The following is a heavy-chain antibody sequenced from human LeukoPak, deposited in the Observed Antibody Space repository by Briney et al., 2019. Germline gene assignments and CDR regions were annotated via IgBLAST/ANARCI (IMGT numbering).Heavy chain of an antibody. CDR1: GGSFSGYY. CDR3: ARGLANLAVAGSYRY. V-gene: IGHV4-34*01. CDR2: INHSGST. D-gene: IGHD6-19*01. Sequence: SETLSLTCAVYGGSFSGYYWSWIRQPPGKGLEWIGEINHSGSTNYNPSLKSRVTISVDTSKNQFSLKLSSVTAADTAVYYCARGLANLAVAGSYRYWGQGTLVTVSS. J-gene: IGHJ4*02.